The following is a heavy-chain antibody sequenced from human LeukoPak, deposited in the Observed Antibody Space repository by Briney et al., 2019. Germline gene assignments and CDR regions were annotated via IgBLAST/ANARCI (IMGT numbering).Heavy chain of an antibody. V-gene: IGHV1-2*02. CDR3: AREAAAGGGDY. CDR2: ITTHSGGT. CDR1: GYTFTDYY. D-gene: IGHD6-13*01. J-gene: IGHJ4*02. Sequence: ASVKVSCKASGYTFTDYYLHWVRQAPGQGLEWMGWITTHSGGTNYAQKFQGRVTMTRDTSISTAYMELSRLTSDDTAVYYCAREAAAGGGDYWGQGTLVTVSS.